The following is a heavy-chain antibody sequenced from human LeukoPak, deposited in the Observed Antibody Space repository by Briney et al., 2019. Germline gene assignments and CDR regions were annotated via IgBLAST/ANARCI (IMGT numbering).Heavy chain of an antibody. CDR3: ATNRGYSYGLDS. D-gene: IGHD5-18*01. Sequence: PSETLSLTCTVSGGSISNYYWSWIRQPPGKGLEWIGYIYYSGSTNYNPSLKSRVTISVDTSKNQFSLKLSSVTAADTAVYYCATNRGYSYGLDSWGQGTLVTVSS. V-gene: IGHV4-59*08. CDR2: IYYSGST. CDR1: GGSISNYY. J-gene: IGHJ4*02.